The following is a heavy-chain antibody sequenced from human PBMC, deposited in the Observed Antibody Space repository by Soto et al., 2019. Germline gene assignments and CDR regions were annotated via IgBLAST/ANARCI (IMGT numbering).Heavy chain of an antibody. CDR3: ARHEYGSGSYYGFDY. Sequence: SGTLSLTCTVSGGSISNYYWSWIRQPPGKGLEWIGYMYYSGSTNYNPSLKSRVTISVDMSKNQVSLKLSSVTAADTAVYYCARHEYGSGSYYGFDYWGQGTPVTVSS. J-gene: IGHJ4*02. D-gene: IGHD3-10*01. CDR1: GGSISNYY. V-gene: IGHV4-59*08. CDR2: MYYSGST.